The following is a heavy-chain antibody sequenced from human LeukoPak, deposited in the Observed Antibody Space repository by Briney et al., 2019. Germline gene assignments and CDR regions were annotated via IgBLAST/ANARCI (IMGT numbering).Heavy chain of an antibody. V-gene: IGHV4-34*01. CDR2: INHSGST. J-gene: IGHJ5*02. D-gene: IGHD2-8*02. CDR3: ARGQRYCTGGVCYWFDP. Sequence: PSETLSLTCAVYGGSFSGYYWSWIRQPPGKGLEWIGEINHSGSTNYNPSLKSRVTISVDTSKNQFSLKLSSVTAADTAVYYCARGQRYCTGGVCYWFDPWGQGTLVTVSS. CDR1: GGSFSGYY.